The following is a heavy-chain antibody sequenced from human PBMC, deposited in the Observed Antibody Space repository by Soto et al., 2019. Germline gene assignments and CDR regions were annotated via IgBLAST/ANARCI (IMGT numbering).Heavy chain of an antibody. V-gene: IGHV1-69*01. CDR2: SIPIFGTA. CDR1: GGTFSSYA. J-gene: IGHJ4*02. D-gene: IGHD6-13*01. CDR3: AHQAEAGTTEPNDY. Sequence: QVQLVQSGAEVKKPGSSVKVSCKASGGTFSSYAISWVRQAPGQGLEWMGGSIPIFGTANYAQKFQGRVTTTADESTSTAYTELSSLRSEDTAVYYCAHQAEAGTTEPNDYWGQGTLVTVSS.